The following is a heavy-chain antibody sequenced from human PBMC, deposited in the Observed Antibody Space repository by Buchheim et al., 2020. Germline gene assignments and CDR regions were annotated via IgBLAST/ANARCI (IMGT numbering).Heavy chain of an antibody. J-gene: IGHJ5*01. V-gene: IGHV4-34*01. D-gene: IGHD3-3*01. CDR2: INYSGVI. CDR1: GGSFTNYY. Sequence: QVQVQQWGAGLLKPSETLSLTCAVYGGSFTNYYWSWIRQPPGKGLEWIGEINYSGVINYNPSLRSRVTMSLDTTKNQFSLKLISVTAADTAVYYCARAPQYDFWAYDSWGPGTL. CDR3: ARAPQYDFWAYDS.